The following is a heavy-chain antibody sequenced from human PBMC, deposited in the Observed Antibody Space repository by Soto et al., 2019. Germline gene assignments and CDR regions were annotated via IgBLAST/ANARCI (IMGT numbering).Heavy chain of an antibody. V-gene: IGHV6-1*01. Sequence: PSQTLSLTCAISGDSVSSNSAAWNWIRQSPSRGLEWLGRTYYRSKWYNDYAVSVKSRITINPDTSKNQFSLQLNSVTPEDTTVYYCARGAGIAVAGTLRYYYYSGMDVWGQGATVTASS. CDR3: ARGAGIAVAGTLRYYYYSGMDV. CDR2: TYYRSKWYN. J-gene: IGHJ6*02. CDR1: GDSVSSNSAA. D-gene: IGHD6-19*01.